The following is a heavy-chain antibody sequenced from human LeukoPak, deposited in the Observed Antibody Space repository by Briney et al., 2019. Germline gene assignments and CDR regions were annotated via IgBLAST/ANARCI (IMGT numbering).Heavy chain of an antibody. J-gene: IGHJ4*02. D-gene: IGHD2-21*02. V-gene: IGHV3-30*18. CDR2: ISYDGSNK. Sequence: GGSLRLSCAASGFTFSSYGMHWVRQAPGKGLEWVAVISYDGSNKYYADSVKGRFTISRDSSKNTLYLQMNSLRAEDTAVYYCAKDGEAYCGGDCYSVDYWGQGTLVTVSS. CDR3: AKDGEAYCGGDCYSVDY. CDR1: GFTFSSYG.